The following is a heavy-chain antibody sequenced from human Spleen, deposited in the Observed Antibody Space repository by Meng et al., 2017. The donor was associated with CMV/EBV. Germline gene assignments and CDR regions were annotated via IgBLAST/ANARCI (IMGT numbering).Heavy chain of an antibody. D-gene: IGHD3-10*01. CDR3: ARGGWGRTYGPVDS. CDR1: GYTFTGYS. CDR2: INPRNGGA. V-gene: IGHV1-2*02. Sequence: SGYTFTGYSIRWMRQAPGQGLEWMGWINPRNGGAKYAQKFQGRVTMTRDTSISTASVDVSDLRSDDTALYYCARGGWGRTYGPVDSWGQGTLVTVSS. J-gene: IGHJ4*02.